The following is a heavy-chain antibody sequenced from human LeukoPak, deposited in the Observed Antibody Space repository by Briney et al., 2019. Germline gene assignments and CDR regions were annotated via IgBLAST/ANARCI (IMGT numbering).Heavy chain of an antibody. CDR3: ARYGDYAYYYMDV. Sequence: PSGGSLRLSCTTSGFTFISYAMSWVRQAPGKGLEWVVNIKQDGSEKYYVDSVKGRFTISRDNAKNTLYLQMNSLRAEDTAVYYCARYGDYAYYYMDVWGKGTTVTVSS. J-gene: IGHJ6*03. V-gene: IGHV3-7*01. CDR1: GFTFISYA. D-gene: IGHD4-17*01. CDR2: IKQDGSEK.